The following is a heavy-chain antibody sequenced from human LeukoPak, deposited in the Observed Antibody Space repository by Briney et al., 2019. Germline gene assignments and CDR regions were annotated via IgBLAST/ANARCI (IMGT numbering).Heavy chain of an antibody. CDR2: IYYSGST. V-gene: IGHV4-59*08. J-gene: IGHJ4*02. CDR3: ARNRGATFTPAFDY. Sequence: SETLSLTCTVSGGSISSYYWSWIRQPPGKGLEWVGYIYYSGSTNYNPSLKSRVTISVDTSKNRFSLKLSSVTAADTAVYYCARNRGATFTPAFDYWGQGTLVTVSS. CDR1: GGSISSYY. D-gene: IGHD1-26*01.